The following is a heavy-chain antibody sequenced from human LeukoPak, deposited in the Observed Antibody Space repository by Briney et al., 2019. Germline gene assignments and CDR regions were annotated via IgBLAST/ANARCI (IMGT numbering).Heavy chain of an antibody. CDR1: GFTFSSYS. Sequence: PGGSLRLSCAASGFTFSSYSMNWVRQAPGKGLEWVGRIRSKANSYATAYAASVKGRFTISRDDSKNTAYLQMNSLKTEDTAVYYCTIRGGSSNFDYWGQGTLVTVSS. V-gene: IGHV3-73*01. J-gene: IGHJ4*02. D-gene: IGHD1-26*01. CDR2: IRSKANSYAT. CDR3: TIRGGSSNFDY.